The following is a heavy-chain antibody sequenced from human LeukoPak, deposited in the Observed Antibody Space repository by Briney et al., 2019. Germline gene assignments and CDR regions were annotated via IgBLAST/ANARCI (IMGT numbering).Heavy chain of an antibody. D-gene: IGHD5-18*01. J-gene: IGHJ4*02. CDR1: GYTFTSFG. Sequence: ASVKVSCKASGYTFTSFGISWVRQAPGQGLEWMGWSSAYNGNTNYAQKFQGRVTMTTDTSTSSAYMEVRSLRSDDTAVYYCTRDLGVDTTMIFFDYWGQGSLVTVSS. CDR2: SSAYNGNT. CDR3: TRDLGVDTTMIFFDY. V-gene: IGHV1-18*01.